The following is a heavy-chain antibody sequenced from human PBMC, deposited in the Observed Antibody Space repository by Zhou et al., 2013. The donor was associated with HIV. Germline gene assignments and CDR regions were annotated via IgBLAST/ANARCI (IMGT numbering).Heavy chain of an antibody. D-gene: IGHD5-12*01. CDR2: IIPSSGDT. Sequence: QGHLVQSGPEVKSPGASVKVSCKASGYSFSAYYMHWVRQAPGQGLEYLGWIIPSSGDTRYAQNFQGRVTMTRDTSINTVYMELTRVKSDDTAVYHCAGYGRGYNWLYYWGQGTLVTVSS. CDR1: GYSFSAYY. CDR3: AGYGRGYNWLYY. V-gene: IGHV1-2*02. J-gene: IGHJ4*02.